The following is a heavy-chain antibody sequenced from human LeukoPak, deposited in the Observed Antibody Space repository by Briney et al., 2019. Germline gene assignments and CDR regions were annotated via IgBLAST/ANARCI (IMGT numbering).Heavy chain of an antibody. CDR3: ARDSLRSGEFDY. CDR1: GFKFSTYE. Sequence: PGGSLRLSCAASGFKFSTYEMNWVRQAPGKGLEWVSYISSSGTTVYYADCVKGRFAISRDNAENSLFLQMNSQRAEDTAIYYCARDSLRSGEFDYWGQGTLVTVSA. CDR2: ISSSGTTV. J-gene: IGHJ4*02. D-gene: IGHD2-21*01. V-gene: IGHV3-48*03.